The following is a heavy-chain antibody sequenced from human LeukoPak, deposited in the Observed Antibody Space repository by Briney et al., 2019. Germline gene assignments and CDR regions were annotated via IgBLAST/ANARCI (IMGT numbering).Heavy chain of an antibody. Sequence: GRSLRLSCAASGFTFSSYAMHWVRQAPGKGLEWVAVISYDGSNKYYADSVKGRFTISRDNSKNTLYLQMNSLRAEDTAVYYCARVAGGATTVDYWGQGTLVTVSS. D-gene: IGHD1-26*01. J-gene: IGHJ4*02. CDR2: ISYDGSNK. V-gene: IGHV3-30-3*01. CDR1: GFTFSSYA. CDR3: ARVAGGATTVDY.